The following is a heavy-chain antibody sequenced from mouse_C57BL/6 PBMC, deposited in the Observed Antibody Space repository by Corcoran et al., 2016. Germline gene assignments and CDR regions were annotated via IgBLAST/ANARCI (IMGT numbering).Heavy chain of an antibody. CDR2: IYWDDDK. D-gene: IGHD2-2*01. J-gene: IGHJ3*01. Sequence: QVTLKESGPGILQSSQTLSLTCSFSGFSLSTSGMGVSWIRQPSGKGLEWLAHIYWDDDKRYNPSLKSRLTISKDTSRNQVFLKITSVDTADTATYYCARRAGGYEGFAYWGQGTLVTVSA. CDR1: GFSLSTSGMG. V-gene: IGHV8-12*01. CDR3: ARRAGGYEGFAY.